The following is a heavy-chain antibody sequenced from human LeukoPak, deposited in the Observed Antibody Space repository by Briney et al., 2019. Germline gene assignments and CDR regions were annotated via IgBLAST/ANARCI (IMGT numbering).Heavy chain of an antibody. CDR1: GGSISGYY. V-gene: IGHV4-59*01. Sequence: PSETLSLTCTVSGGSISGYYWSWVRQPPGKGLEWIGYIYYSGNTNYNPSLKSRVAISVDTSKNQFSLRLSSVTAADTAVYLCARVSCTTTSCPGWFDPWGQGTLVTVSS. J-gene: IGHJ5*02. CDR2: IYYSGNT. CDR3: ARVSCTTTSCPGWFDP. D-gene: IGHD2-2*01.